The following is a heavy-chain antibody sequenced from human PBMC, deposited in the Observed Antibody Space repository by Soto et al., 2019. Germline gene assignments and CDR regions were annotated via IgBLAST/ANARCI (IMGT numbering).Heavy chain of an antibody. V-gene: IGHV4-59*08. CDR3: ARHCSSTSCHHYYMDV. D-gene: IGHD2-2*01. CDR1: GGSISSYY. Sequence: QVQLQESGPGLVKPSETLSLTCTVSGGSISSYYWSWIRQPPGKGLEWIGYIYYSGSTNYNPSLKRRVTISVDTSKNQFSLKLSSVTAADTAVYYCARHCSSTSCHHYYMDVWGKGTTVTVSS. CDR2: IYYSGST. J-gene: IGHJ6*03.